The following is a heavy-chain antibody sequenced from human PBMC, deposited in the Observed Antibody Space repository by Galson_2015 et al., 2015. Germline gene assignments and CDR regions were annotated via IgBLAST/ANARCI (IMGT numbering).Heavy chain of an antibody. CDR2: IRSKTNNYAT. D-gene: IGHD4-23*01. Sequence: SLRLSCAASGFTFSDSAMHWVRQASGKGLEWVGRIRSKTNNYATAYAASMKGRFTISRDDSKNTAYLQMNSLKTEDTAVYYCTRPAGDHGGNVHDYWGQVTLVTVSS. CDR3: TRPAGDHGGNVHDY. CDR1: GFTFSDSA. V-gene: IGHV3-73*01. J-gene: IGHJ4*02.